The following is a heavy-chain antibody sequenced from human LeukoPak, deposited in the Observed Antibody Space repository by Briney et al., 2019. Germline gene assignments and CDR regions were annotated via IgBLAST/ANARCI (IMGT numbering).Heavy chain of an antibody. CDR3: ARDRGTFTSLDY. D-gene: IGHD3-10*01. CDR2: IWYDGSNK. Sequence: GGSLRLSCAASGFTFSSYGMLWLGQAPGKGVEGVAVIWYDGSNKYYADSVKGRFTISRDNSKNTLDLQMNSLRAEDTAVYYCARDRGTFTSLDYWGQGTLVTVSS. V-gene: IGHV3-33*01. CDR1: GFTFSSYG. J-gene: IGHJ4*02.